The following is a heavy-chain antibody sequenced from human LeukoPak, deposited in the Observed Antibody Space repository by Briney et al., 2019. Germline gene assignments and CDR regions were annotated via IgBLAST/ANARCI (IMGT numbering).Heavy chain of an antibody. CDR1: GFTFSSYA. V-gene: IGHV3-64D*09. J-gene: IGHJ6*02. CDR3: VKDMTVVTTDRKSMDV. CDR2: ISSNGGST. Sequence: PEGPLRLSCSASGFTFSSYAVHWVRQAPGKGLEYVSAISSNGGSTYYADSVKGRFTISRDNSKNTLYLQMSSLRAEDTAVYYCVKDMTVVTTDRKSMDVWGQGTTVTVSS. D-gene: IGHD4-17*01.